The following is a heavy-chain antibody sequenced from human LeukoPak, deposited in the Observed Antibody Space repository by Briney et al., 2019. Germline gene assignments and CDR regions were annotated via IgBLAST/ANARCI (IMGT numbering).Heavy chain of an antibody. CDR2: ISYDGSNK. CDR1: GFTFSSYG. Sequence: GGSLRLSCAASGFTFSSYGMHWVRQAPGKGLEWVAVISYDGSNKYYADSVKGRFTISRDNSKNTLYLQMNSLRAEDTAVYYCARTAITSVSPYYFDYWGQGTLVTVSS. V-gene: IGHV3-30*03. D-gene: IGHD3-16*01. J-gene: IGHJ4*02. CDR3: ARTAITSVSPYYFDY.